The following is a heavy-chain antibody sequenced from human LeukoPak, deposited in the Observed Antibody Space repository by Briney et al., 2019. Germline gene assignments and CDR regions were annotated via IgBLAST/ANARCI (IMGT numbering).Heavy chain of an antibody. V-gene: IGHV3-11*01. CDR1: GFTFSDYY. J-gene: IGHJ6*03. D-gene: IGHD5-12*01. CDR2: ISGSGSTI. CDR3: ARGIVVTLEKYYYYYMDV. Sequence: GGSLRLSCAASGFTFSDYYMSWIRQAPGRGLEWLSHISGSGSTIYYADSVKGRFTISRDNAKNSLYLQMHTLRAEDTAVYYCARGIVVTLEKYYYYYMDVWGKGTTVTVSS.